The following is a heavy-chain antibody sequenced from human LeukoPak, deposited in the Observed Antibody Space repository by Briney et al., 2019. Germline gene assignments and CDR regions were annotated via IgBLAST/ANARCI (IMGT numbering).Heavy chain of an antibody. CDR2: ISSSSSYI. D-gene: IGHD4-17*01. CDR3: ARVYPEKWKVRSYYYMDV. Sequence: PGGSLRLSCAASGFTFSSYNMNWVRQTPGKGLEWVSSISSSSSYIYYADSVKGRFTISRDNAKNSLYLQMNSLRAEDTAVYYCARVYPEKWKVRSYYYMDVWGKGTMVTVSS. V-gene: IGHV3-21*01. J-gene: IGHJ6*03. CDR1: GFTFSSYN.